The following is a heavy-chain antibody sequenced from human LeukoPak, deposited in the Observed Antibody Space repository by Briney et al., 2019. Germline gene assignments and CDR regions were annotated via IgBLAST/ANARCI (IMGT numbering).Heavy chain of an antibody. Sequence: GGSLRLSCAASGFTFSSYGMHWVRQAPGKGLEWVAVIWYDGSNKYYADSVKGRFTISRDNSKNTLYLQMNSLRAEDTAVYYCARERPPKLGIDYWGREPWSPSPQ. CDR2: IWYDGSNK. V-gene: IGHV3-33*01. CDR1: GFTFSSYG. J-gene: IGHJ4*02. CDR3: ARERPPKLGIDY. D-gene: IGHD7-27*01.